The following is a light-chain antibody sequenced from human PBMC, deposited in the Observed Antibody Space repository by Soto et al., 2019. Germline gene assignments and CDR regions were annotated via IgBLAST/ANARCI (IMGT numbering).Light chain of an antibody. CDR3: QQSFTSPYT. Sequence: DIVLTQSPGTPSLSPGERATLSCRASQRLPSDYLAWYQQKPGQAPRLLIYVASSRATGIPDRFSGSGSGTDFTLSISRLEPEDFAVYYCQQSFTSPYTFGQGTKLEIK. V-gene: IGKV3-20*01. CDR1: QRLPSDY. CDR2: VAS. J-gene: IGKJ2*01.